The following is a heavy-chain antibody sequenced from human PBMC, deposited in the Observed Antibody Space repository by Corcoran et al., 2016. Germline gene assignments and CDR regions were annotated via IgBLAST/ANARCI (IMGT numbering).Heavy chain of an antibody. V-gene: IGHV4-38-2*02. J-gene: IGHJ3*02. Sequence: QVQLQESGPGLVKPSETLSLTCTVSGYSISSGYYWGWIRQPPGKGLEWIGSIYHSGSTYYNPSLKSRVTISVDTSKNQFSQKLSSVTAADTAVYYCARIVGAPSAFDIWGQGTMVTVSS. CDR2: IYHSGST. CDR3: ARIVGAPSAFDI. D-gene: IGHD1-26*01. CDR1: GYSISSGYY.